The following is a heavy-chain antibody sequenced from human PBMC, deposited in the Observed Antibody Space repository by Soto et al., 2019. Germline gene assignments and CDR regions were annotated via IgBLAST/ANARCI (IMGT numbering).Heavy chain of an antibody. CDR1: GGSISSSSYY. Sequence: SETLSLTCTVSGGSISSSSYYWGWIRQPPGKGLEWIGSIYYSGSTYYNPSLKSRVTISVDTSKSQFSLKLSSVTAADTAVYYCARYRSAARGDAFDIWGQGTMVTVSS. V-gene: IGHV4-39*01. J-gene: IGHJ3*02. CDR3: ARYRSAARGDAFDI. D-gene: IGHD6-6*01. CDR2: IYYSGST.